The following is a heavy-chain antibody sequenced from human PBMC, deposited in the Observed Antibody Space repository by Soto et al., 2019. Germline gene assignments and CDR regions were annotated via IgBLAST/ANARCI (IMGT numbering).Heavy chain of an antibody. D-gene: IGHD3-22*01. V-gene: IGHV4-30-4*01. CDR1: GGSISSGDYY. CDR3: ALARDSSGYYYSPSFDY. Sequence: LSLTCTVSGGSISSGDYYWSWIRQPPGKGLEWIGYIYYSGSTYYNPSLKSRVTISVDTSKNQFSLKLSSVTAADTAVYYCALARDSSGYYYSPSFDYWGQGTLVTVSS. J-gene: IGHJ4*02. CDR2: IYYSGST.